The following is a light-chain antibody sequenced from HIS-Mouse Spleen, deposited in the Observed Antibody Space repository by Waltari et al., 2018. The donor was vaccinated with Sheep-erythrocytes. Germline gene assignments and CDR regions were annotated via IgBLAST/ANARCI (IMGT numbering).Light chain of an antibody. V-gene: IGLV3-1*01. CDR2: QGT. Sequence: SSELTQPPSVSVSPGQTASITCSGDKLGDKYACWYQQKPGQSPVLVIYQGTKRPSGIPERCSGSNSGNTATLTISGTQAMDEADYYCQAWDSSIVVFGGGTKLTVL. CDR1: KLGDKY. CDR3: QAWDSSIVV. J-gene: IGLJ2*01.